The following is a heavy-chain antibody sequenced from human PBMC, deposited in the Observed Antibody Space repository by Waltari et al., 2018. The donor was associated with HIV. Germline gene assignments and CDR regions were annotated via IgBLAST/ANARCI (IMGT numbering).Heavy chain of an antibody. V-gene: IGHV4-34*02. D-gene: IGHD5-18*01. CDR2: ITHGGGA. CDR1: GGSFSGHF. J-gene: IGHJ4*02. CDR3: ARGRQIQAWDQTRYFDS. Sequence: QVQLQQWGSGLLKSSETLSLTCAVYGGSFSGHFWSWIRQTPGEGLEWIGEITHGGGANYRPSLKSRVTISVDTSKNQFSLKMTSVTAADMAIYYCARGRQIQAWDQTRYFDSWGQGTPVTVAS.